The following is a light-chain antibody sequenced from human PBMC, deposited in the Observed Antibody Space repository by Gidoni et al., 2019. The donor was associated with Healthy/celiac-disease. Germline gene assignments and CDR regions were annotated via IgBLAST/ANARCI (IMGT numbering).Light chain of an antibody. J-gene: IGKJ5*01. Sequence: EIVLTQSPATLSLSPGESATLSCRTSQSVSSCLACYQQKPGQAPRLLIYDASNRATGIPARCSGSGSATDFTLTISILEPEDFAVYYCQQRSNFLTFGQGTRLEIK. V-gene: IGKV3-11*01. CDR2: DAS. CDR1: QSVSSC. CDR3: QQRSNFLT.